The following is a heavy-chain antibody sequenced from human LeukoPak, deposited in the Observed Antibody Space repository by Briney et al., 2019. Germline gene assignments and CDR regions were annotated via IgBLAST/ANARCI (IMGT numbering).Heavy chain of an antibody. D-gene: IGHD3-16*01. CDR1: GYTFTAYY. CDR2: LYPSNGGT. CDR3: ASVTYSDTSSDFDY. Sequence: ASVKVSCKTSGYTFTAYYIHWVRQAPGQGLEWMGWLYPSNGGTNYAEKFRGRVTMTRDTSTSTAYMELSRLTTDDTAVYYCASVTYSDTSSDFDYWGQGALVTVSS. V-gene: IGHV1-2*02. J-gene: IGHJ4*02.